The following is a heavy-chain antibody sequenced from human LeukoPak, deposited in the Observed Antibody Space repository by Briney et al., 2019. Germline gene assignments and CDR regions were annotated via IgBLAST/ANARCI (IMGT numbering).Heavy chain of an antibody. CDR3: ARDFKDAFDI. CDR1: GFTFSSYS. Sequence: GGSLRLSCAASGFTFSSYSMNWVRQAPGKGLEWVSRINSDGSSTSYADSVKGRFTISRDNAKNTLYLQMNSLRAEDTAVYYCARDFKDAFDIWGQGTMVTVSS. CDR2: INSDGSST. V-gene: IGHV3-74*01. J-gene: IGHJ3*02.